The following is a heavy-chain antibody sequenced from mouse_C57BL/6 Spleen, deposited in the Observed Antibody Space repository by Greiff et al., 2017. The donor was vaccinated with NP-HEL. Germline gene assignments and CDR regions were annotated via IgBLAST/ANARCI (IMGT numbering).Heavy chain of an antibody. CDR1: GFTFSDYG. J-gene: IGHJ4*01. D-gene: IGHD1-1*01. V-gene: IGHV5-17*01. Sequence: EVKLMESGGGLVKPGGSLKLSCAASGFTFSDYGMHWVRQAPEKGLEWVAYISSGSSTIYYADTVKGRFTISRDNAKNTLFLQMTRLRSEDTAMYYCARRTTVVEAMDYWGQGTSVTVSS. CDR2: ISSGSSTI. CDR3: ARRTTVVEAMDY.